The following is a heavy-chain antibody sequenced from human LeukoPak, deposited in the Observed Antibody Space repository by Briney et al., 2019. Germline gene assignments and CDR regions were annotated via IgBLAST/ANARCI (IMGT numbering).Heavy chain of an antibody. Sequence: ASVKVSCKAFGYSFSNYCINWVGQAPGQGLEWMGWISANNGNTNYAQKFQGRVTMTTDTSTTTAYMELRDLRSDDTALYYCATEGGWHATDYGDLVYWGQGTLVTVSS. J-gene: IGHJ4*02. CDR1: GYSFSNYC. V-gene: IGHV1-18*01. D-gene: IGHD4-17*01. CDR2: ISANNGNT. CDR3: ATEGGWHATDYGDLVY.